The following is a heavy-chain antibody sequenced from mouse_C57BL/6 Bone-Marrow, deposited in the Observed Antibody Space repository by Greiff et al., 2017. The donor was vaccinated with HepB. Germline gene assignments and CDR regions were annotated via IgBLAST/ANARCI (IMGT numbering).Heavy chain of an antibody. D-gene: IGHD2-4*01. V-gene: IGHV1-64*01. CDR2: IHPNSGST. Sequence: QVQLQQPGAELVKPGASVKLSCKASGYTFTSYWMHWVKQRPGQGLEWIGMIHPNSGSTNYNEKFKSKATLTVDKSSSTDYMQLSSLTSEDSAVYYCARSRATMIRRYFDVWGTGTTVTVSS. CDR1: GYTFTSYW. CDR3: ARSRATMIRRYFDV. J-gene: IGHJ1*03.